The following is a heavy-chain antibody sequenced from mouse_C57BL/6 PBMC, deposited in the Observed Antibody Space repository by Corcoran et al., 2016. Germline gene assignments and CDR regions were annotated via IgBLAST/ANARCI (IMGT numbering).Heavy chain of an antibody. Sequence: QVQLQQSGAELVKPGASVKISCKASGYAFSSYWMNWVKQRPGKGLEWIGQIYPGDGDTNYNGKFKGKATLTADKSSSTAYMQLSSLTSEDSAVYFCARGGEWLLRFDYWVQGTTLTVSS. CDR3: ARGGEWLLRFDY. V-gene: IGHV1-80*01. CDR1: GYAFSSYW. CDR2: IYPGDGDT. D-gene: IGHD2-3*01. J-gene: IGHJ2*01.